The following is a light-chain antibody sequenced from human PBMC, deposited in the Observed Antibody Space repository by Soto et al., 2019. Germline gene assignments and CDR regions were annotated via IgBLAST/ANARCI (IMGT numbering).Light chain of an antibody. CDR3: QHRTNWPPFT. J-gene: IGKJ3*01. V-gene: IGKV3-11*01. CDR2: DAS. Sequence: EIVLIQFPATLSLSPGERATLSCRASHSISSYLAWYQHKPGQSPRLLIYDASNRATGIPARFSGSGSGTDFTLTISSLEPEDFAVYYCQHRTNWPPFTFGPGTKVDIK. CDR1: HSISSY.